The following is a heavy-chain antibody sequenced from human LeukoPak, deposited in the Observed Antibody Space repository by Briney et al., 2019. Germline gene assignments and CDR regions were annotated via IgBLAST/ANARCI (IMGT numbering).Heavy chain of an antibody. CDR1: GFSIGSRNW. CDR2: IYHSGST. CDR3: ASQAYSSGSLVDN. J-gene: IGHJ4*02. V-gene: IGHV4-4*02. D-gene: IGHD6-19*01. Sequence: PSRSLSLTCVVSGFSIGSRNWWTWVCQPPGQRLEWNGEIYHSGSTNYNPSLTGRVNMSADKSKNQFTLMLSDVTAADKAANYCASQAYSSGSLVDNWGQGTLVTVSS.